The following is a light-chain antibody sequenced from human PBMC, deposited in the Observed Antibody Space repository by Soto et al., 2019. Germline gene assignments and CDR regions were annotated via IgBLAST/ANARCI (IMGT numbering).Light chain of an antibody. CDR3: QHYYTYPPT. CDR1: QSISGW. V-gene: IGKV1-5*01. CDR2: AAS. J-gene: IGKJ1*01. Sequence: DIQMTQSPSTLSASVGDRVTITCRASQSISGWLAWYQQRPGKAPKFLIYAASTLESGVPSRFSGSGSGTEFTLTISSLQSEDFATYYCQHYYTYPPTFGQGTKVDIK.